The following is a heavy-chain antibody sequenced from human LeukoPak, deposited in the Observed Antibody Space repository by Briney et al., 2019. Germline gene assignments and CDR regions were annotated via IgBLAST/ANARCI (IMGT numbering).Heavy chain of an antibody. V-gene: IGHV3-23*01. CDR3: ARRAYYYDSSGYYLDY. Sequence: GGSLRLSCAASGFTFSSFAMTWVRQAPGKGLEWVSSVSGSGISTYYADSVKGRFTLSRDTSKNTLYLQMDSLRAEGTAVYYCARRAYYYDSSGYYLDYWGQGTLVTVSS. D-gene: IGHD3-22*01. CDR2: VSGSGIST. J-gene: IGHJ4*02. CDR1: GFTFSSFA.